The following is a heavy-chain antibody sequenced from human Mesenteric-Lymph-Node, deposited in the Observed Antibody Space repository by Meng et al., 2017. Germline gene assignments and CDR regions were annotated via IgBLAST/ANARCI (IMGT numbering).Heavy chain of an antibody. CDR1: GFTFSSYE. CDR3: AREGEYYYDSSGYSPDAFDI. V-gene: IGHV3-48*03. CDR2: ISSSGSTI. J-gene: IGHJ3*02. D-gene: IGHD3-22*01. Sequence: GESLKISCAASGFTFSSYEMNWVRQAPGKGLEWVSYISSSGSTIYYADSVKGRFTISRDNAKNSLYLQMNSLRAEDTAVYYCAREGEYYYDSSGYSPDAFDIWGPGTMVTVSS.